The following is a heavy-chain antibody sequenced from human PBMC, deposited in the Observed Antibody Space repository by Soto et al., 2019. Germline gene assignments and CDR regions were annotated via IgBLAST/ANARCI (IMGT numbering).Heavy chain of an antibody. CDR3: ARGGDSYNFGAVY. V-gene: IGHV1-69*01. CDR2: IIPQLGSA. D-gene: IGHD2-21*01. CDR1: GGGNLRDYR. Sequence: QVQLVQSGAEVKKPGSSVQVSCKASGGGNLRDYRTTWVRQAPGQGLEWMVGIIPQLGSANYAQNFQGRVTITADESTSTVYMELRSLRSEDTAVYYCARGGDSYNFGAVYWGQGTPVTVSS. J-gene: IGHJ4*02.